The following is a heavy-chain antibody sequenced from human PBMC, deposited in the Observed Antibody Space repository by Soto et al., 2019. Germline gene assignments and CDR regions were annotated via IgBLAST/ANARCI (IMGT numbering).Heavy chain of an antibody. D-gene: IGHD2-21*01. V-gene: IGHV1-8*01. J-gene: IGHJ5*01. CDR3: ARSDGYNFNWLDS. Sequence: QVQLVQSGAEVKTPGASVKVSCKASGYTFATYDINWVRQAPGQGLEWMGWMNPNSGNTGYAQKLQGRLTMTRDTALSVAHMELSSLRNEDTAVYYCARSDGYNFNWLDSWGQGTLVTVSA. CDR1: GYTFATYD. CDR2: MNPNSGNT.